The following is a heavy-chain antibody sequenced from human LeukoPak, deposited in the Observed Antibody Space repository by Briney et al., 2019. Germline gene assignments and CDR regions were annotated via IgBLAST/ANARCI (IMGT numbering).Heavy chain of an antibody. CDR3: AKDLSLYDFWSGSFLYYYYGMDV. J-gene: IGHJ6*02. Sequence: GGSLRLSCAASGFTFSSYGMHWVRQAPGKGLEWVAVISYDGSNKYHADSVKGRFTISRDNSKNTLYLQMNSLRAEDTAVYYCAKDLSLYDFWSGSFLYYYYGMDVWGQGTTVTVSS. V-gene: IGHV3-30*18. CDR2: ISYDGSNK. CDR1: GFTFSSYG. D-gene: IGHD3-3*01.